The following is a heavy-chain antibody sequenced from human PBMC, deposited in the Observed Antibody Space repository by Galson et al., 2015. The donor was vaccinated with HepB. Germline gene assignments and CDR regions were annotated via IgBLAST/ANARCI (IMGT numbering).Heavy chain of an antibody. J-gene: IGHJ5*02. CDR3: ARGALVVVVDGILNNWFDP. Sequence: SVKVSCKASGYTFSSYSITWVRQAPGQGLEWMGWINTYNRNTNYARHLQGRVTMTTDTSTSTAYMELRSLRSDDTAVYYCARGALVVVVDGILNNWFDPWGQGTLVTVSS. CDR1: GYTFSSYS. D-gene: IGHD2-15*01. CDR2: INTYNRNT. V-gene: IGHV1-18*01.